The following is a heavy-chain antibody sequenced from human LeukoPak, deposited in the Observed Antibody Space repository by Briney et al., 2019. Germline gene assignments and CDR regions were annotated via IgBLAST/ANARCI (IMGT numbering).Heavy chain of an antibody. D-gene: IGHD5-18*01. CDR1: GFTFSSYG. CDR3: ARVLGPFTAMVRAYLDY. CDR2: IWYDGSNK. Sequence: PGGSLRLSCAASGFTFSSYGMHWVRQAPGKGLEWVAVIWYDGSNKYYADSVKGRFTISRDNSKNTLYLQMNSLRAEDTAVYYCARVLGPFTAMVRAYLDYWGQGTLVTVSS. V-gene: IGHV3-33*08. J-gene: IGHJ4*02.